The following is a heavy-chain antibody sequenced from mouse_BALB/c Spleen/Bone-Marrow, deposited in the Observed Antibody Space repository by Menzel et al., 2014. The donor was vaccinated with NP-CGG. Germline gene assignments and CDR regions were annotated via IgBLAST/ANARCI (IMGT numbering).Heavy chain of an antibody. CDR1: GFNIKDTY. J-gene: IGHJ3*01. V-gene: IGHV14-3*02. CDR2: IDPANDNT. D-gene: IGHD2-3*01. CDR3: ARADGYYAWFAY. Sequence: VKLVESGAEFVKPGASVKLSCTASGFNIKDTYMHWVKRRPEQGLEWIGRIDPANDNTKYDPKFQGKATITADTSSNPAYLQLSSLTSEDTAVYYCARADGYYAWFAYWGQGTLVTVSA.